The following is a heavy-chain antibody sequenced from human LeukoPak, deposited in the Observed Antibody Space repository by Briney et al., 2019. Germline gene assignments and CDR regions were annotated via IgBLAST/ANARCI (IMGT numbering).Heavy chain of an antibody. CDR3: AKDGYCSGGSCYSSYGMDV. D-gene: IGHD2-15*01. V-gene: IGHV3-23*01. J-gene: IGHJ6*02. CDR2: ISGSGGST. Sequence: PGGSLGLSCAASGFTFSSYAMSWVRQAPGKGLEWVSAISGSGGSTYYADSVKGRFTISRDNSKNTLYLQMNSLRAEDTAVYYCAKDGYCSGGSCYSSYGMDVWGQGTTVTVSS. CDR1: GFTFSSYA.